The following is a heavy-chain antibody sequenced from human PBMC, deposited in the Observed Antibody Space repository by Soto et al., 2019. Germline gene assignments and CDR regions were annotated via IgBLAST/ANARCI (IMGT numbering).Heavy chain of an antibody. V-gene: IGHV4-31*03. D-gene: IGHD2-15*01. Sequence: SETLSLTCTVSGGSISSGGYYWSWIRQHPGKGLEWIGYIYYSGSTYYNPSLKSRVTISVDTSKNQFSLKLSSVTAADTAVYYCARGSARIKNNWFDPWGQGTLVTSPQ. CDR2: IYYSGST. CDR3: ARGSARIKNNWFDP. J-gene: IGHJ5*02. CDR1: GGSISSGGYY.